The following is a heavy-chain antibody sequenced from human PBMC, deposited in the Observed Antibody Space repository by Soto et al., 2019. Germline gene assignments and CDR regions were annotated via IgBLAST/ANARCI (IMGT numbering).Heavy chain of an antibody. V-gene: IGHV1-8*01. CDR3: VMKSITIFGVVIIDYMDV. CDR2: MNPNSGNT. Sequence: GASVKVSCKASGYTFTSYDINWVRQATGQGLEWMGWMNPNSGNTGYAQKFQGRVTMTRNTSISTAYMELSSLRSEDTAVYYCVMKSITIFGVVIIDYMDVWGKGTTVTVSS. J-gene: IGHJ6*03. D-gene: IGHD3-3*01. CDR1: GYTFTSYD.